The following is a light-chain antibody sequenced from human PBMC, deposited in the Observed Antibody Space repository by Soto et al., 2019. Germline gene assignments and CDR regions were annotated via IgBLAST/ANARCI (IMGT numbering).Light chain of an antibody. Sequence: DIQMTQSPSTLSASLGDRVSITCRASQSVSNWLAWYQQKPGIAPNLLIYDASTLESGVPSRFSGSGSGTEFTLTISSLQPDDFATYYCQHYNSYSEAFGQGTKVDIK. J-gene: IGKJ1*01. CDR2: DAS. CDR3: QHYNSYSEA. V-gene: IGKV1-5*01. CDR1: QSVSNW.